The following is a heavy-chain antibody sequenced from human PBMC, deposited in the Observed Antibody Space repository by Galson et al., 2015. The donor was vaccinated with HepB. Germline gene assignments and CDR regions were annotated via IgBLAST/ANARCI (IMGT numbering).Heavy chain of an antibody. V-gene: IGHV3-30-3*01. CDR3: ARLYSGSYRDY. J-gene: IGHJ4*02. Sequence: SLRLSCAASGFAFSSYAMHWVRQAPGKGLEWVAVISYDGSNKYYADSVKGRFTISRDNSKNTLYLQMNSLRAEDTAVYYCARLYSGSYRDYWGQGTLVTVSS. D-gene: IGHD1-26*01. CDR1: GFAFSSYA. CDR2: ISYDGSNK.